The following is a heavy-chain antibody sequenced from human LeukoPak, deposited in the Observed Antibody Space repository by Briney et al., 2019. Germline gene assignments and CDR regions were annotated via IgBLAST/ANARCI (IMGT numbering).Heavy chain of an antibody. Sequence: PGGSLRLSCAASGFTFSSYSMNWVRQAPGKGLEWVSSISSSSSYIYYADSVKGRFTISRDNAKNSLYLQMNSLRAEDTAVYYCARKAPRRYYMDVWGKGTTVTISS. CDR3: ARKAPRRYYMDV. V-gene: IGHV3-21*01. CDR2: ISSSSSYI. J-gene: IGHJ6*03. CDR1: GFTFSSYS.